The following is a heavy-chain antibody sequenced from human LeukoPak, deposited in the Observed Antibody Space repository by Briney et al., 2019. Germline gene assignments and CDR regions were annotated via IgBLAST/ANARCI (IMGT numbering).Heavy chain of an antibody. Sequence: SETLSLTCAVYGGSSSGYYWSWIRQPPGKGLEWIGEINHSGSTNYNPSLKSRVTISVDTSKNQFSLKLSSVTAADTAVYYCARRLGADFDYWGQGTLVTVSS. J-gene: IGHJ4*02. CDR1: GGSSSGYY. CDR2: INHSGST. V-gene: IGHV4-34*01. D-gene: IGHD3-16*01. CDR3: ARRLGADFDY.